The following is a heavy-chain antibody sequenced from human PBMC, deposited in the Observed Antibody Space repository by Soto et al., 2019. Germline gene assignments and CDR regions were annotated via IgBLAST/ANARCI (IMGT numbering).Heavy chain of an antibody. J-gene: IGHJ6*02. CDR2: NYYSGIT. V-gene: IGHV4-31*01. CDR3: ARGSSIAGLYYGMDV. CDR1: GGSISSGGYY. Sequence: QVQLQESGPGLVKPSQTLSLTCTVSGGSISSGGYYWTWIRQHPGKGLEWLGYNYYSGITYYNPALKSQVTIAPDTSKNQFSLKLSSVTAADTAVYYCARGSSIAGLYYGMDVWGQGTTVTVSS. D-gene: IGHD6-6*01.